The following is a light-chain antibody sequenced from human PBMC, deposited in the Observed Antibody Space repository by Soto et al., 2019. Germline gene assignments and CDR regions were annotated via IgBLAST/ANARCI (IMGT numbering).Light chain of an antibody. Sequence: ERGMRQSPATVSVSPGERGTLSCGASQSVSRKLAWYQQKPGQGPRLLIYGASTRATGIPARFSGSGSGTEFTLTISSLQSEDFAVYYCQHYSTWLWTFGQGTKVEIK. V-gene: IGKV3-15*01. CDR2: GAS. CDR3: QHYSTWLWT. CDR1: QSVSRK. J-gene: IGKJ1*01.